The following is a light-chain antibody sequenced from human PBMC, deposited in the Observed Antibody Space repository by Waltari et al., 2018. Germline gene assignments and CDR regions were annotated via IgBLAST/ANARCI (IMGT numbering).Light chain of an antibody. J-gene: IGLJ3*02. Sequence: QSVLTQPPSMSGTPGQRVSISCSGRSPNIRSNTVNWYQQLPGAAPKLLIYSNSQRPSGVPDRFSGSKSDTSASLAISGLQSEDEADYHCAAWDDSLNGWVFGGGTKLTVL. V-gene: IGLV1-44*01. CDR3: AAWDDSLNGWV. CDR2: SNS. CDR1: SPNIRSNT.